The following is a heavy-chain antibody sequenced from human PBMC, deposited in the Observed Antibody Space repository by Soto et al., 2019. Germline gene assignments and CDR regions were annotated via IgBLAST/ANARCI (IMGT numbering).Heavy chain of an antibody. D-gene: IGHD3-3*01. J-gene: IGHJ5*02. Sequence: QVKLVQSGAEVKKPGASVKVSCKASGYTFTSYGISWVRQAPGQGLEWMGWISAYNGNTNYAQKLQGRVTMTTDTATSTAYMELRSLRSDDTAVYYCARCSARFLEWLFGDWFDPWGQGTLFTVSS. CDR1: GYTFTSYG. CDR3: ARCSARFLEWLFGDWFDP. CDR2: ISAYNGNT. V-gene: IGHV1-18*01.